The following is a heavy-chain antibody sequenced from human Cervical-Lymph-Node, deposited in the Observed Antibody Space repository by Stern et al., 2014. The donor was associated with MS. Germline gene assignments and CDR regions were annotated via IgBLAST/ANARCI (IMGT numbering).Heavy chain of an antibody. J-gene: IGHJ4*02. CDR2: IHPSDSDT. Sequence: VQLVESGAEVKKPGESLKISCQASGYIFTTNWIGWVRQMPGKGLEWIGLIHPSDSDTKYRPSFQGHVPFSTDRSTNTASRQWGSLQASDTAMYYCARLKTTSSNAGDYWGQGTLVTVSS. CDR1: GYIFTTNW. CDR3: ARLKTTSSNAGDY. V-gene: IGHV5-51*01. D-gene: IGHD2/OR15-2a*01.